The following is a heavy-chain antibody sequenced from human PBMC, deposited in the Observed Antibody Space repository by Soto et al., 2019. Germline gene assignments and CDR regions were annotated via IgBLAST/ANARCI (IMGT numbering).Heavy chain of an antibody. Sequence: PSETLSLTCTFSGGSISSGGYYWSWIRQHPGKGLEWIGYIYYSGSTYYNPSLKSRVTISVDTSKNQFSLKLSSVTAADTAVYYCARHDRGGIQRIWGQGAVVTVSS. V-gene: IGHV4-31*03. CDR1: GGSISSGGYY. CDR2: IYYSGST. D-gene: IGHD2-15*01. CDR3: ARHDRGGIQRI. J-gene: IGHJ3*02.